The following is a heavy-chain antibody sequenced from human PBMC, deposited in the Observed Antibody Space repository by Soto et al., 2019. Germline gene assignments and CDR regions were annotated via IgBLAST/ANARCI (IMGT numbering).Heavy chain of an antibody. CDR3: TRGYGDYVRDY. CDR1: GFTFSGSA. V-gene: IGHV3-73*01. Sequence: EVQLVESGGGLVQPGGSLKLSCAVSGFTFSGSAMHWVRQASGKGLEWVGRIRSKSNSYATAYAASVKGRFTISRDDTKNPAYMQMSSLKTKDTAVYYCTRGYGDYVRDYWGQGTLVTVYS. D-gene: IGHD4-17*01. J-gene: IGHJ4*02. CDR2: IRSKSNSYAT.